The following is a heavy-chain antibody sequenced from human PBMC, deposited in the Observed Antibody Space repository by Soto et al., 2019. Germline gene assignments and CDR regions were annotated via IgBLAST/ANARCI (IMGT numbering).Heavy chain of an antibody. D-gene: IGHD6-19*01. V-gene: IGHV3-23*01. CDR3: AKDRGGFAGGWEYFDY. Sequence: GGSLRLSCVASGFTFNKHALAWVRQAPGKGLEWVSAISGSGSSTYDSDSVKGRFTISRDNSENTLYLQMNALSAEDTAFYYCAKDRGGFAGGWEYFDYWGQGALVTVSS. CDR1: GFTFNKHA. J-gene: IGHJ4*02. CDR2: ISGSGSST.